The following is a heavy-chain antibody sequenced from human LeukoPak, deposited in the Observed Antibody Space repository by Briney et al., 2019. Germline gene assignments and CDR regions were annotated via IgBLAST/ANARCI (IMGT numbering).Heavy chain of an antibody. D-gene: IGHD4-23*01. CDR3: ATTVLIPISFDY. Sequence: PGGSLRLSCAASGFTFSSYAMSWVRQAPGRGLEWVSYISSSGSNAYYADSVKGRFTISRDNAKNSLYLQMNRRRAYDMAIYYCATTVLIPISFDYWGQGTLVTVSS. V-gene: IGHV3-48*03. CDR1: GFTFSSYA. CDR2: ISSSGSNA. J-gene: IGHJ4*02.